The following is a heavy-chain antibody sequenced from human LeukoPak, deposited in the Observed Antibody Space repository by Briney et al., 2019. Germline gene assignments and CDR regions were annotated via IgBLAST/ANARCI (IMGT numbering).Heavy chain of an antibody. CDR1: GFSFSTYI. CDR3: ARSRYDSYGYFFCDY. D-gene: IGHD5-18*01. J-gene: IGHJ4*02. CDR2: INSGSSIT. Sequence: GGSLRLSCTASGFSFSTYIMNWVRQAPGKGLEWISYINSGSSITQYADSVTGRFTISRDNARNSLYLQMNSLRAEDTAVYFCARSRYDSYGYFFCDYWGQGTLVTVSS. V-gene: IGHV3-48*01.